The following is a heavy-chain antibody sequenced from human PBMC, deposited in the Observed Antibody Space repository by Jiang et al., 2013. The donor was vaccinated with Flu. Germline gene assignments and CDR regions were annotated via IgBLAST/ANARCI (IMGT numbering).Heavy chain of an antibody. CDR2: ISSSGSTI. V-gene: IGHV3-48*03. D-gene: IGHD3-16*01. J-gene: IGHJ4*02. Sequence: QLLESGGGLVQPGGSLRLSCAASGFTFSSYEMNWVRQAPGKGLEWVSYISSSGSTIYYADSVKGRFTISRDNAKNSLYLQMNSLRAEDTAVYYCAREGKLVDYFDYWGQGTLVTVSS. CDR3: AREGKLVDYFDY. CDR1: GFTFSSYE.